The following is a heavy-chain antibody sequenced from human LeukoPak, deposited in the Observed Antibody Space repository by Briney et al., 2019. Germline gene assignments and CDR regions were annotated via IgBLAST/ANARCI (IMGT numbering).Heavy chain of an antibody. V-gene: IGHV4-59*01. CDR2: IYYSGST. CDR1: GGSISSYY. Sequence: PSETLSLTCTVSGGSISSYYWSWIRQPPGKGLEWIGYIYYSGSTNYNPSLKSRVSMSVDTSKNQFSLKLASVTAADTAVYYCARKSGTFWGFDYWGQGTLVTVSS. J-gene: IGHJ4*02. CDR3: ARKSGTFWGFDY. D-gene: IGHD1-26*01.